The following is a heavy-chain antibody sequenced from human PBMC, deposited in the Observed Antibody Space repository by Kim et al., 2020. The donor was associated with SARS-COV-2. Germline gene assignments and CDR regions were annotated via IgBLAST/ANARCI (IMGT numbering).Heavy chain of an antibody. V-gene: IGHV4-34*01. D-gene: IGHD3-10*01. Sequence: SETLSLTCAVYGGSFSGYYWSWIRQPPGKGLEWIGEINHSGSTNYNPSLKSRVTISVATSKNQFSLKLSSVTAADTAVYYCARGAGNYYGSGRYFPDNPPTNIIIDYWGQGTLVTVSS. CDR2: INHSGST. J-gene: IGHJ4*02. CDR1: GGSFSGYY. CDR3: ARGAGNYYGSGRYFPDNPPTNIIIDY.